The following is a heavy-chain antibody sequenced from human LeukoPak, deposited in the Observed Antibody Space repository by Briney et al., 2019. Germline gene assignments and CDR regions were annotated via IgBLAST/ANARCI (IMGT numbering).Heavy chain of an antibody. CDR2: IWRDGSNR. D-gene: IGHD6-6*01. Sequence: GGSLRLSCSASGFTFSSYGMRWVRQAPGKGLEWVAGIWRDGSNRYYSDSVKGRFTISRDNSKTTLYLQMNNVTPKDTAFYYCEQPQSSSSLSHYFHYWGQGTLVTVSS. V-gene: IGHV3-33*01. J-gene: IGHJ4*02. CDR1: GFTFSSYG. CDR3: EQPQSSSSLSHYFHY.